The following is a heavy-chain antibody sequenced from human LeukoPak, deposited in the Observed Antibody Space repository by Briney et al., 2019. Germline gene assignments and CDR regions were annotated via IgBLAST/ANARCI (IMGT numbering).Heavy chain of an antibody. Sequence: PGGSLRLSCAASGFTFSSYAMHWVRQAPGKGLEWVVVISYGGSNKYYADSVKGRFTISRDNAKDSLYLQMNSLRAEDTAVYYCAKRPDYYDSTPYFDYWGQGTLVTVSS. CDR3: AKRPDYYDSTPYFDY. J-gene: IGHJ4*02. D-gene: IGHD3-22*01. V-gene: IGHV3-30*04. CDR2: ISYGGSNK. CDR1: GFTFSSYA.